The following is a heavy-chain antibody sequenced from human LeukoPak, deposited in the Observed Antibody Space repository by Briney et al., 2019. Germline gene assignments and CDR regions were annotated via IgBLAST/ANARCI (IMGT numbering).Heavy chain of an antibody. D-gene: IGHD1-7*01. J-gene: IGHJ6*03. Sequence: GASVKVSCKASGYTFTGYYMHWVRQAPGQGLEWMGWINTNTGNPTYAQGFTGRFVFSLDTSVSTAYLQISSLKAEDTAVYYCARDGRINWNYRYYYYYMDVWGKGTTVTVSS. CDR3: ARDGRINWNYRYYYYYMDV. CDR1: GYTFTGYY. CDR2: INTNTGNP. V-gene: IGHV7-4-1*02.